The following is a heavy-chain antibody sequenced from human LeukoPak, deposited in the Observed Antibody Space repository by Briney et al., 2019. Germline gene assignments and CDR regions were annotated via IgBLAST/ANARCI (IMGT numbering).Heavy chain of an antibody. V-gene: IGHV3-30*03. Sequence: GGSLRLSCAASGFTFSSYGMHWVRQAPGKGLEWVAVISYDGSNKYYADSVKGRFTISRDNSKNTLYLQMNSLRAEDTAVYYCARDRALTYYDFWSGLDYWGQGTLVTVSS. D-gene: IGHD3-3*01. CDR3: ARDRALTYYDFWSGLDY. J-gene: IGHJ4*02. CDR2: ISYDGSNK. CDR1: GFTFSSYG.